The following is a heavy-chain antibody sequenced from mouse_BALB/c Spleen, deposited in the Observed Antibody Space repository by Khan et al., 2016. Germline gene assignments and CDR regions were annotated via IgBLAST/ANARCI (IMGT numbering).Heavy chain of an antibody. D-gene: IGHD2-1*01. CDR2: IYPGSGST. CDR1: GYTFTDYV. Sequence: QVQLQQSGPELVKPGASVKMSCKASGYTFTDYVISWVKQRTGQGLEWIGEIYPGSGSTYYNEKFKGKATLTADKSSNTAYMQLSSLTSEDSAVNLCARRSTMVTGAMDYRGQRASVTVSS. V-gene: IGHV1-77*01. J-gene: IGHJ4*01. CDR3: ARRSTMVTGAMDY.